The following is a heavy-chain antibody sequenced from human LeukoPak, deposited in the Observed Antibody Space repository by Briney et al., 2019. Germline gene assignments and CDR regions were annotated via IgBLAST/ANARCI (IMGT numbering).Heavy chain of an antibody. CDR2: ISSSGSTI. J-gene: IGHJ4*02. Sequence: GGSLRLSCAASGFPFSDSYMSWIRQAPGKGVEWVSYISSSGSTIYYADSVKGRFTISRDNAKNSLYLQMNNLRAEDTAVYYCARDRWGKYYFDYWGQGTLVTVSS. CDR1: GFPFSDSY. CDR3: ARDRWGKYYFDY. V-gene: IGHV3-11*01. D-gene: IGHD7-27*01.